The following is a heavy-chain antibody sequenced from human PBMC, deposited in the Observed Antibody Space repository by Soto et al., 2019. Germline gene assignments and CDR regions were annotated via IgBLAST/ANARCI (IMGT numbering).Heavy chain of an antibody. CDR3: ASVSFPGTHYVWGSYRYRGFDY. Sequence: GGSLRLSCVVSEFTFSSSWMHWVRQGPGKGLVWVSRINNDGSEINYADSVQGRFTTSRDNAKNMLYLQMNSLRAEDTAVYYCASVSFPGTHYVWGSYRYRGFDYWGQGTLVTVSS. CDR2: INNDGSEI. CDR1: EFTFSSSW. D-gene: IGHD3-16*02. J-gene: IGHJ4*02. V-gene: IGHV3-74*01.